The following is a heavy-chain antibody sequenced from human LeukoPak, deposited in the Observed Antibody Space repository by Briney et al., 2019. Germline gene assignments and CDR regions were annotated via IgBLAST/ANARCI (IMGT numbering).Heavy chain of an antibody. D-gene: IGHD1-26*01. Sequence: PGGSLRLSCAASGFTFSSHWMGWVRQAPGKRLEWVANMNIDGSEKYYADSAKGRFTISRDNARNSVYLQMNSLRVEDTAVYYCARDPVEWELLLDYWGQGTLVTVSS. J-gene: IGHJ4*02. CDR2: MNIDGSEK. V-gene: IGHV3-7*01. CDR3: ARDPVEWELLLDY. CDR1: GFTFSSHW.